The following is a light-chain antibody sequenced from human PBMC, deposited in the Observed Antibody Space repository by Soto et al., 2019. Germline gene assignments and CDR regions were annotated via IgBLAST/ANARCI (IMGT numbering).Light chain of an antibody. J-gene: IGLJ1*01. Sequence: QSVLTQPPSASRTPGQRVTISCSGSSSNIGSNYVYWYQQLPGTAPKLLIYRNNQRPSGVPDRFSGSKSGTSASLAISGLRSEDEADYYCAAARVFGTGTKVTVL. V-gene: IGLV1-47*01. CDR2: RNN. CDR1: SSNIGSNY. CDR3: AAARV.